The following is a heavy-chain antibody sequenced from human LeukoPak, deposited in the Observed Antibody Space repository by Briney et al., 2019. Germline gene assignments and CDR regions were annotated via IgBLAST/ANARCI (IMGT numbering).Heavy chain of an antibody. V-gene: IGHV3-30*03. CDR1: GFTFSSYG. J-gene: IGHJ4*02. CDR2: ISYDGSNK. CDR3: ATEGASYDILGYFDY. Sequence: PGGSLRLSCAASGFTFSSYGMHWVRQAPGKGLEWVAVISYDGSNKYYADSVKGRFTISRDNSKNTLYLQTNSLRAEDTAVYYCATEGASYDILGYFDYWGQGTLVTVSS. D-gene: IGHD3-9*01.